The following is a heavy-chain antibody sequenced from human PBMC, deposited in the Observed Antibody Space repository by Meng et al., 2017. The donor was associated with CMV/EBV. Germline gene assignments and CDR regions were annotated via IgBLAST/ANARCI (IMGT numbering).Heavy chain of an antibody. CDR1: GFTFSSYG. CDR2: IRYDGSNR. D-gene: IGHD4-17*01. V-gene: IGHV3-30*02. Sequence: GESLKTSCAASGFTFSSYGMHWVRQAPGKGLDWVAFIRYDGSNRYYADSVKGRFTISRDNSKNTLYLQMNSLRPEDTAVYYCAKDAPSYGVSPSYYYYGMDVWGQGTTVTVSS. CDR3: AKDAPSYGVSPSYYYYGMDV. J-gene: IGHJ6*02.